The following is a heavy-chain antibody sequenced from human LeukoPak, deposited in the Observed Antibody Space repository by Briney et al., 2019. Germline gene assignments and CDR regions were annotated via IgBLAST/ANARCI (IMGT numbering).Heavy chain of an antibody. CDR1: GYTFTSYG. V-gene: IGHV1-3*01. D-gene: IGHD3-10*01. J-gene: IGHJ4*02. Sequence: EASVKVSCKASGYTFTSYGISWVRQAPGQRLEWMGWINAGNGNTKYSQKFQGRVTITRDTSASTAYMELSSLRSEDTAVYYCARTLFSGPGGYWGQGTLVTVSS. CDR3: ARTLFSGPGGY. CDR2: INAGNGNT.